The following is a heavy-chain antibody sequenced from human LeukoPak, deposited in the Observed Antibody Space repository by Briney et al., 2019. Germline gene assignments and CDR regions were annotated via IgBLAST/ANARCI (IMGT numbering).Heavy chain of an antibody. D-gene: IGHD5-24*01. CDR3: ARASRDGYNQNFDH. J-gene: IGHJ4*02. V-gene: IGHV5-51*01. Sequence: GESLKISFKGLGXSFSNYCSAWVRQMPGKGLEWMGIIYPGGSETGYDPSFQGQVTISADVSTSTAYLQWSSLRASDTAMYYCARASRDGYNQNFDHWGQGILVTVSS. CDR2: IYPGGSET. CDR1: GXSFSNYC.